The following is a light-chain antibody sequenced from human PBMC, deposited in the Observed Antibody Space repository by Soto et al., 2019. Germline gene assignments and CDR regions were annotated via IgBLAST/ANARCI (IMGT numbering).Light chain of an antibody. CDR3: RQYDSTPPP. CDR1: QSVNSNY. J-gene: IGKJ1*01. CDR2: GAS. V-gene: IGKV3-20*01. Sequence: EIVLTQSPGTLSLSPGDRATLSCRASQSVNSNYLAWYQRKPGQAPRLLIYGASNRATDIPYRFSASGSGTDFPLTITRLEAADFAVYYWRQYDSTPPPFGQGTKVEVK.